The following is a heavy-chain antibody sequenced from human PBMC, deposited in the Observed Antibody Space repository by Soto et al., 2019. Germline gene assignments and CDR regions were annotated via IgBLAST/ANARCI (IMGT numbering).Heavy chain of an antibody. J-gene: IGHJ6*03. CDR3: AKDGNYYDFWSGYSYYYYMDV. CDR1: GFTFSSYG. Sequence: QVQLVESGGGVVQPGRSLRLSCAASGFTFSSYGMHWVRQAPGKGLEWVAVISYDGSNKYYVDSVKGRFTISRDNSKDTLYLQMNSLRAEDTAVYYCAKDGNYYDFWSGYSYYYYMDVWGKGTTVTVSS. CDR2: ISYDGSNK. D-gene: IGHD3-3*01. V-gene: IGHV3-30*18.